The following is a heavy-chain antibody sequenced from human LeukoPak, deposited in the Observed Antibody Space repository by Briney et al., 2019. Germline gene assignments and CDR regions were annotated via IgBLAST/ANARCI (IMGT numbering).Heavy chain of an antibody. D-gene: IGHD3-22*01. Sequence: PSETLSLTCTVSGGSISSSSYYWGWIRQPPGKGLEWIGSIYYSGSTYYNPSLKSRVTISVDMSKNQFSLKLSSVTAADTAVYYCARHDSSGYYYYYYGMDVWGQGTTVTVSS. V-gene: IGHV4-39*01. CDR1: GGSISSSSYY. CDR2: IYYSGST. CDR3: ARHDSSGYYYYYYGMDV. J-gene: IGHJ6*02.